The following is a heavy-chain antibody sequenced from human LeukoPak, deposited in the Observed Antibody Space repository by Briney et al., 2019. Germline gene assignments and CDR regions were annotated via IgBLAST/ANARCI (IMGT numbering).Heavy chain of an antibody. D-gene: IGHD6-13*01. CDR3: ASHDSSSWYYFDY. V-gene: IGHV4-39*01. CDR2: ICDSGST. J-gene: IGHJ4*02. Sequence: PSETLSLTCTVSGVSIRSSYYYWGWIRQPPGKGLEWIGSICDSGSTYYNPSLKSRVTISVDTSKNQFSLKLNSVTAADTAVYYCASHDSSSWYYFDYWGQGTLVTVSS. CDR1: GVSIRSSYYY.